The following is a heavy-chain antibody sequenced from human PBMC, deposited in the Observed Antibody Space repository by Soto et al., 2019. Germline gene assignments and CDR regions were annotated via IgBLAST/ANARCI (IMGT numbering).Heavy chain of an antibody. CDR1: GGSVTSYH. J-gene: IGHJ5*02. D-gene: IGHD1-26*01. Sequence: SETLSPTCVVSGGSVTSYHWSWIRQFPGXGLEXIAXTAXXGXTXXXPXXXRRVTISIDTTKNQLSLKLTSLTAADTAVYYCARDMHAGFTHYFDPWGQGTLVTVSS. CDR2: TAXXGXT. CDR3: ARDMHAGFTHYFDP. V-gene: IGHV4-59*02.